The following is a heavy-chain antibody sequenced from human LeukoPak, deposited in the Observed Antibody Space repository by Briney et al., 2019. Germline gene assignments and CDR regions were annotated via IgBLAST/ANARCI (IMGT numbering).Heavy chain of an antibody. J-gene: IGHJ4*02. CDR1: GFTFSSYA. CDR2: IFPSGGEI. V-gene: IGHV3-23*01. CDR3: ATYRQVLLPFES. D-gene: IGHD2-8*02. Sequence: PGGSLRLSCVVSGFTFSSYAMTWVRQPPGKGLEWVSSIFPSGGEIHYADSVRGRFTISRDNSKSTLSLQMNSLRAEDTAIYYCATYRQVLLPFESWGQGTLVTVSS.